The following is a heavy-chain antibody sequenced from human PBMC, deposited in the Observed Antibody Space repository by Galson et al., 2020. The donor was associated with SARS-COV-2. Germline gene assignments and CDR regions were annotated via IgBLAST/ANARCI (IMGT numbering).Heavy chain of an antibody. V-gene: IGHV4-31*03. CDR1: GGSTNSGDYY. Sequence: SETLSLTCSVSGGSTNSGDYYWSWIRQLPGKGLEWIGYIYYSGSTYYNPSLKSRVAISIDTSKNQFSLRLTSVTAADTAVYYCARLRQTRQLVGAADNWGQGTLVTVSS. CDR3: ARLRQTRQLVGAADN. D-gene: IGHD1-26*01. CDR2: IYYSGST. J-gene: IGHJ4*02.